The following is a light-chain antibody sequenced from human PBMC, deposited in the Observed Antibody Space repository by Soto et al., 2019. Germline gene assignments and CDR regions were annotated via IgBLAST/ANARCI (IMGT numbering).Light chain of an antibody. Sequence: EIVLTQSPGPLSLSPGERATLSCRASQSVSSSYLAWYQQKAGQPPRLLIFGASNRATGIPDRFSGSGSGTDFTLTISRLEPEDFAVYYCQQYDSSPLTFGGGTKVEIK. V-gene: IGKV3-20*01. CDR2: GAS. CDR1: QSVSSSY. J-gene: IGKJ4*01. CDR3: QQYDSSPLT.